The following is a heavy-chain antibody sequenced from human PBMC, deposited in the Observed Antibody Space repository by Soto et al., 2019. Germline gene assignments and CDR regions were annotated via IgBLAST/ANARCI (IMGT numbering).Heavy chain of an antibody. V-gene: IGHV3-23*01. J-gene: IGHJ4*02. D-gene: IGHD1-26*01. CDR1: GFTFRSYA. CDR2: ISASGVST. CDR3: AKVSSSEWAYRDY. Sequence: EVQLLESGGDLVQPGGSLRLSCAASGFTFRSYAMSWVRQAPGKGLEWVSVISASGVSTYYADSVKGRFTISRDNSKNTLYLQMNSLRAEDTAVYYCAKVSSSEWAYRDYWGQGTLVTVSS.